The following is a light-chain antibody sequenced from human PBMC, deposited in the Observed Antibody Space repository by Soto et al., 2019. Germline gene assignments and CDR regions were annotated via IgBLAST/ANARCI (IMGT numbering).Light chain of an antibody. J-gene: IGKJ1*01. CDR2: CAS. Sequence: EVGLTQSPGTLSLSPGERATLSCRASQSFIGTYLAWYQQKPVQAPRLLIYCASSRPTGIPDRFSGSGSGTDFTLTVTRLQPEDFAVYYCQQYGSSQWPFGQGTKVDIK. CDR1: QSFIGTY. V-gene: IGKV3-20*01. CDR3: QQYGSSQWP.